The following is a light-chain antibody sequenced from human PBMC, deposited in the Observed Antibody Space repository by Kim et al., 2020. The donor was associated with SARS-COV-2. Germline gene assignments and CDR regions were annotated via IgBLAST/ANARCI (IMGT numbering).Light chain of an antibody. CDR2: GAS. J-gene: IGKJ2*01. V-gene: IGKV3-20*01. Sequence: LSPGERATLSCRASQSVSSSYVAWYQQKPGQAPRLLIYGASTRATGIPDRFSGSGSGTDFTLTISRLEPEDFAVYYCQQYSSSPRTFGQGTKLEI. CDR3: QQYSSSPRT. CDR1: QSVSSSY.